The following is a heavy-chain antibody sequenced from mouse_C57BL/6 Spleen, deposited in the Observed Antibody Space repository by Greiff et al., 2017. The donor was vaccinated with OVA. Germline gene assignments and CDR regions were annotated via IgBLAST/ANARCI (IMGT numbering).Heavy chain of an antibody. D-gene: IGHD2-5*01. CDR2: IDPSDSYT. Sequence: QVQLQQPGAELVMPGASVKLSCKASGYTFTSYWMHWVKQRPGQGLEWIGEIDPSDSYTNYNQKFKGKSTLTVDKSSSTAYMQLSSLTSEDSAVYYCARRRAYYSNWGYFDVWGTGTTVTVSS. CDR3: ARRRAYYSNWGYFDV. J-gene: IGHJ1*03. CDR1: GYTFTSYW. V-gene: IGHV1-69*01.